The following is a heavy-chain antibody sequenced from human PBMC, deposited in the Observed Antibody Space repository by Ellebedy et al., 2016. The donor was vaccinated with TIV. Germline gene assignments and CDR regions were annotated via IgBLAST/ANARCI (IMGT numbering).Heavy chain of an antibody. J-gene: IGHJ4*02. Sequence: GASLKISCAASGFTFSRYWMHWVRQVPGKGLVWVSRINSDGSTTNYADSVKGRFTISRDNAKNTLYLQRNSLRAEDTAVYYCAEGRNNYDSRAYCGYWGQGTLVTVPS. CDR3: AEGRNNYDSRAYCGY. D-gene: IGHD3-22*01. CDR1: GFTFSRYW. CDR2: INSDGSTT. V-gene: IGHV3-74*01.